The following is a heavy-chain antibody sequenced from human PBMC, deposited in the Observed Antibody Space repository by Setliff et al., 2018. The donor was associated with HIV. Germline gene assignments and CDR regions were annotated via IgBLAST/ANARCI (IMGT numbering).Heavy chain of an antibody. V-gene: IGHV1-2*06. Sequence: ASVKVSCKASGYTFTGYYMHWVRQAPGQGLEWMGRINPNSGGTNYAQKFQGRVTMTRDTSISTAYMELSRLRSGDTAVYYCARPGYYDSSGPYAFDIWGQGTMVTVSS. J-gene: IGHJ3*02. CDR1: GYTFTGYY. CDR3: ARPGYYDSSGPYAFDI. D-gene: IGHD3-22*01. CDR2: INPNSGGT.